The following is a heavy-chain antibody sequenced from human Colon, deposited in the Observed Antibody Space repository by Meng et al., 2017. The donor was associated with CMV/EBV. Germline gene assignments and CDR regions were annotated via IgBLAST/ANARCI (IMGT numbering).Heavy chain of an antibody. Sequence: AELPQYGPGPCNPSQTLLLTCAIFGDISSSNDATWNCISQSPSGGLEWLGRTYYRSTWYNDYAESVRSRISINPDTSKNHFSLQLNSVTPEDTAMYYCVRLRGNSWLDYWGQGTLVTVSS. CDR3: VRLRGNSWLDY. V-gene: IGHV6-1*01. J-gene: IGHJ4*02. D-gene: IGHD6-13*01. CDR1: GDISSSNDAT. CDR2: TYYRSTWYN.